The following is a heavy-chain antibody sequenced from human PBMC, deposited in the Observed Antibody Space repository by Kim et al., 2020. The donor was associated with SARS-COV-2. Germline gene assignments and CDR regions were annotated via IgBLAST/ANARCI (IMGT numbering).Heavy chain of an antibody. D-gene: IGHD3-10*01. V-gene: IGHV7-4-1*02. CDR2: INTNTGHP. CDR3: ARDRGLCVTSSCRSYHYHMDV. J-gene: IGHJ6*03. Sequence: ASVKVSCKASGYSLTTHSMNWMRQAPGQGLEWLGWINTNTGHPTYVQGLTGRLVFSLDTSVNTAFLEINGLQTEDTAVYYCARDRGLCVTSSCRSYHYHMDVWGKGTTVTVSS. CDR1: GYSLTTHS.